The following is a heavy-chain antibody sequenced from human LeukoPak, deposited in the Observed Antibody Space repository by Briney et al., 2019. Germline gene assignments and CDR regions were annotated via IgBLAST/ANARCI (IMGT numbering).Heavy chain of an antibody. D-gene: IGHD1-26*01. Sequence: GASVKVSCKASGYTFTSHGITWVRQAPGQGLEWMGWISAYNGNTNYAQKLPGRVTMTTDTSTSTAYMELRSLRSDDTAVYYCAREADGTSGSYLDYWGQGTLVTVSS. J-gene: IGHJ4*02. CDR2: ISAYNGNT. V-gene: IGHV1-18*01. CDR1: GYTFTSHG. CDR3: AREADGTSGSYLDY.